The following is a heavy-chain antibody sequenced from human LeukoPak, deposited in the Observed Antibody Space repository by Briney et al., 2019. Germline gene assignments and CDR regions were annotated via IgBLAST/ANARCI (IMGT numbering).Heavy chain of an antibody. D-gene: IGHD6-6*01. J-gene: IGHJ4*02. CDR3: ARPTLRSIAVYY. CDR1: GYTFTGYY. Sequence: GASVTVSCKASGYTFTGYYMHWVRQAPGQGLEWMGWINPNSGGTNYAQKFQGRVTMTRDTSISTAYMELSRLRSDGTAVYYCARPTLRSIAVYYWGQGTLVTVSS. V-gene: IGHV1-2*02. CDR2: INPNSGGT.